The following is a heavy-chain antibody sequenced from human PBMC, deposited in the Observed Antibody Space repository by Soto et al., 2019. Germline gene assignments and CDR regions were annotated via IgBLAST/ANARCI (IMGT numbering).Heavy chain of an antibody. V-gene: IGHV1-3*01. CDR1: GYTFTSYA. CDR2: INAGNGNT. D-gene: IGHD2-2*01. J-gene: IGHJ4*02. Sequence: QVQLVQSGAEVKKPGASVKVSCKASGYTFTSYAMHWVRQAPGQRLEWMGWINAGNGNTKYSQKFQGRVTITRDTSASTDYMELSSLRSEDTAVYYCATGTETVPFDYWGQGTLVTVSS. CDR3: ATGTETVPFDY.